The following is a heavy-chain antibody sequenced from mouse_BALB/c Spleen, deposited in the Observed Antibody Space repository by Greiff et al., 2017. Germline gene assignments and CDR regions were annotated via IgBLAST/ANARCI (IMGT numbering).Heavy chain of an antibody. CDR3: ARDGYDAMDY. CDR1: GDSITSGY. Sequence: EVMLVESGPSLVKPSQTLSLTCSVTGDSITSGYWNWIRKFPGNKLEYMGYISYSGSTYYNPSLESRISITRDTSKNQYYLQLNSVTTEDTATYYCARDGYDAMDYWGQGTSVTVSS. J-gene: IGHJ4*01. CDR2: ISYSGST. V-gene: IGHV3-8*02. D-gene: IGHD1-2*01.